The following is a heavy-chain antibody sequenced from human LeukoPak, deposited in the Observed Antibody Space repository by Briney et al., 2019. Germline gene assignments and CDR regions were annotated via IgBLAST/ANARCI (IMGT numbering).Heavy chain of an antibody. V-gene: IGHV4-39*01. J-gene: IGHJ4*02. CDR1: GGSIRGTSYS. CDR3: ALNFDY. CDR2: IYASGST. Sequence: PSETLSLTCTFSGGSIRGTSYSWGWIRQPPGKGLERIGHIYASGSTNYSPSLKSRLTISVDTSKNQFSLRLNSVTAADTAVYFCALNFDYWGQGTLVTASS.